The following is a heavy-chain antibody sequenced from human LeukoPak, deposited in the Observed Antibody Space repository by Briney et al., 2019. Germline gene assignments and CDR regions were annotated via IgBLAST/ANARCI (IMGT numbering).Heavy chain of an antibody. J-gene: IGHJ3*02. D-gene: IGHD5-24*01. CDR1: GGSFSGYY. Sequence: SETLSLTCAVYGGSFSGYYWSWIRQPPGKGLEWIWEINHSGSTNYNPSLKSRVTISVDTSKNQFSLKLSSVTAADTAVYYCARGRDGYNYDAFDIWGQGTMVTVSS. CDR2: INHSGST. V-gene: IGHV4-34*01. CDR3: ARGRDGYNYDAFDI.